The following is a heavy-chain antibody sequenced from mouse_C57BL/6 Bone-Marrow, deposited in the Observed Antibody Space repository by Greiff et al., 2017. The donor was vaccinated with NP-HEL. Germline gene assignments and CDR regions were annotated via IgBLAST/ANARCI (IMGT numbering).Heavy chain of an antibody. V-gene: IGHV1-82*01. D-gene: IGHD1-1*01. Sequence: QVQLQQSGPELVKPGASVKISCKASGYAFSSSWMNWVKQRPGKGLEWIGRLYPGDGDTNYNGKFKGKATLTADKSSSTAYMQLSSLTSEDSAVYFCARWDYYGSSPYWYFDVWGTGTTVTVSS. CDR3: ARWDYYGSSPYWYFDV. CDR2: LYPGDGDT. J-gene: IGHJ1*03. CDR1: GYAFSSSW.